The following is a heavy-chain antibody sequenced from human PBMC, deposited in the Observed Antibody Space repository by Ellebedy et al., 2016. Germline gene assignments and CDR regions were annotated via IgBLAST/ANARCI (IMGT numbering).Heavy chain of an antibody. CDR2: IIPIFGTA. D-gene: IGHD6-13*01. CDR3: ARGSAQQLQPVVY. V-gene: IGHV1-69*13. J-gene: IGHJ4*02. CDR1: GGTFSSYA. Sequence: SVKVSXXASGGTFSSYAISWVRQAPGQGLEWMGGIIPIFGTANYAQKFQGRVTITADESTSTAYMELSSLRSEDTAVYYCARGSAQQLQPVVYWGQGTLVTVSS.